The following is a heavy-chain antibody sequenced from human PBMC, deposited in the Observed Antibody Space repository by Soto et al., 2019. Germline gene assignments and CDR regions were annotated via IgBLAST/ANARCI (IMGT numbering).Heavy chain of an antibody. J-gene: IGHJ6*02. CDR1: GYTFTGYY. CDR2: INPNSGGT. Sequence: ASVKVSCKASGYTFTGYYMHWVRQAPGQGLEWMGWINPNSGGTNYAQKFQGWVTMTRDTSISTAYMELSRLRSDDTAVYYCARDFLAARPADYYYYYGMDVWGQGTTVTVSS. D-gene: IGHD6-6*01. CDR3: ARDFLAARPADYYYYYGMDV. V-gene: IGHV1-2*04.